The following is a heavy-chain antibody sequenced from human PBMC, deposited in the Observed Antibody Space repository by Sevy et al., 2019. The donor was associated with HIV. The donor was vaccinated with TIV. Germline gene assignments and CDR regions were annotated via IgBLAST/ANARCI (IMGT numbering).Heavy chain of an antibody. CDR1: GFTFNIYE. CDR3: TNYVHY. V-gene: IGHV3-48*03. J-gene: IGHJ4*02. Sequence: GGSLRLSCAASGFTFNIYEMNWVRQAPGKGLEWVSYISSSFSIYYADSVKGRFIISRDNAKNSLYLQMNSLRAEDTAVYYCTNYVHYWGQGTLVTVSS. CDR2: ISSSFSI.